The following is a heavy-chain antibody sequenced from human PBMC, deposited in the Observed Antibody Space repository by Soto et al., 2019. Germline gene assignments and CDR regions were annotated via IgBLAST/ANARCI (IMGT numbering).Heavy chain of an antibody. J-gene: IGHJ6*02. CDR1: AFTFSDYY. V-gene: IGHV3-11*01. Sequence: QVQLVESGGGLVKSGGSLRLSCAASAFTFSDYYMSWIRQAPGKGLECVSYISSSSDNIYYADSVKGRFTISRDNAKNSLYLQMNSLRAEDTAVYYCARPYYYYYGMDVWGQGTTVTVSS. CDR2: ISSSSDNI. CDR3: ARPYYYYYGMDV.